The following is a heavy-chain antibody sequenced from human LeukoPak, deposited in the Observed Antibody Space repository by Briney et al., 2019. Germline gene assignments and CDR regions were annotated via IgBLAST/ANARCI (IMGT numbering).Heavy chain of an antibody. CDR3: ARESGYHPDYFDY. Sequence: ASVKVSCKASGGTFSSYAISWVRQAPGQGLEWMGWISAYNGNTNYAQKLQGRVTMTTDTSTSTAYMELRSLRSDDTAVDYCARESGYHPDYFDYWGKGTLVTVSS. CDR2: ISAYNGNT. J-gene: IGHJ4*02. D-gene: IGHD6-25*01. CDR1: GGTFSSYA. V-gene: IGHV1-18*01.